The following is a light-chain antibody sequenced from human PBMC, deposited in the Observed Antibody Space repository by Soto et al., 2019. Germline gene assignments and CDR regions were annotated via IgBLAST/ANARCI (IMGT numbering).Light chain of an antibody. Sequence: DIQMTQSPSTLSAYVGDRVTITCRASQSISSSLAWYQQKPGKAPKLLIYKASTLESGVPSRFSGSGSGTGFTLTISSLQPDDFATYYCQQYKSSSPYTFGQGTKLEI. CDR2: KAS. CDR3: QQYKSSSPYT. V-gene: IGKV1-5*03. CDR1: QSISSS. J-gene: IGKJ2*01.